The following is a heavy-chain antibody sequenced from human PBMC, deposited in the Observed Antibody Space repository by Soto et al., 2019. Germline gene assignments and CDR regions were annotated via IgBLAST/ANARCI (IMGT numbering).Heavy chain of an antibody. CDR2: VYYSGTT. CDR1: GGSVSNKTYY. Sequence: SSETLSLTCSVSGGSVSNKTYYWSWIRQPPGKRLEWIGYVYYSGTTNYNPSLKSRVTISVDLSKNQFSLRLSSVTTVDTALYYWARTTAVPNTLRSRYFFDPWGQGTQVTVSS. D-gene: IGHD4-17*01. V-gene: IGHV4-61*01. CDR3: ARTTAVPNTLRSRYFFDP. J-gene: IGHJ5*02.